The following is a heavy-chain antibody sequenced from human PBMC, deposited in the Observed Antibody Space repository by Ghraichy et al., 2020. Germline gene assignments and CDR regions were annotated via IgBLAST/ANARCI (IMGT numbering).Heavy chain of an antibody. CDR3: ARERRVCSGGSCYYSRFDY. CDR1: GFTFSDYY. J-gene: IGHJ4*02. D-gene: IGHD2-15*01. Sequence: GGSLRLSCAASGFTFSDYYMSWIRQAPGKGLEWVSYISSSSYTNYADSVKGRFTISRDNAKNSLYLQMNSLRAEDTAVYYCARERRVCSGGSCYYSRFDYWGQGTLVTVSS. CDR2: ISSSSYT. V-gene: IGHV3-11*05.